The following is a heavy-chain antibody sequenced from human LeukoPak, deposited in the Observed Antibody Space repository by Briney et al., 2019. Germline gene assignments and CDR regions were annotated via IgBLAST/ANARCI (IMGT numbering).Heavy chain of an antibody. CDR3: ARHRPWGLYYYYMDV. CDR2: IYTSGST. D-gene: IGHD3-16*01. J-gene: IGHJ6*03. V-gene: IGHV4-4*09. Sequence: SETLSLTCTVSGGSISSYYWSWIRQPPGKGLEWIGYIYTSGSTNYNPSLKSRVTISVDTSKNQFSLKLSSVTAADTAVYYCARHRPWGLYYYYMDVWGKGTTATVSS. CDR1: GGSISSYY.